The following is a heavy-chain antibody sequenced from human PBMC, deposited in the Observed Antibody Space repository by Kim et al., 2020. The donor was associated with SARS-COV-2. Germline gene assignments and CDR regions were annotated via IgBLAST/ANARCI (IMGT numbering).Heavy chain of an antibody. CDR1: GYTLTSYA. V-gene: IGHV1-3*01. Sequence: ASVKVSCKASGYTLTSYAMHWVRQAPGQRLEWMGWINAGNGNTKYSQKFQGRVTITRDTSASTAYMELSSLRSEDTAVYYCARVVTMIVVDPEAFDIWGQGTMVTVSS. D-gene: IGHD3-22*01. CDR2: INAGNGNT. CDR3: ARVVTMIVVDPEAFDI. J-gene: IGHJ3*02.